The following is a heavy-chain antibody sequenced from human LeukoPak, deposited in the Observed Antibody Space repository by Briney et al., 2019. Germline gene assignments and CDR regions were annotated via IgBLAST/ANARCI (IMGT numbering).Heavy chain of an antibody. CDR2: INYSGST. CDR1: GGSISSSSYY. V-gene: IGHV4-39*01. D-gene: IGHD3-10*01. Sequence: PSETLSLTRTVSGGSISSSSYYWGWIRQPPGKGLEWIGSINYSGSTYYNPSLKSRVTISVDTSKNQFSLKLSSVTAADTAVYYCARTYGLTVFYWGQGTVVTVSS. CDR3: ARTYGLTVFY. J-gene: IGHJ4*02.